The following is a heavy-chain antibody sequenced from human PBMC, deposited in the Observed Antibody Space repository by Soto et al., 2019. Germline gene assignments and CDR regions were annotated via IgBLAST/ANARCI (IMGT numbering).Heavy chain of an antibody. D-gene: IGHD3-10*01. CDR2: IFPSDSDT. CDR3: ARRPGSWFDP. Sequence: GESLKISCKASGYSFTNSWIGWVRQMPGKGLEWMGIIFPSDSDTRYSPSFQGQVTISVDKSISTAYLQWSSLKASDTAMYYCARRPGSWFDPWGQGTLVTVSS. J-gene: IGHJ5*02. CDR1: GYSFTNSW. V-gene: IGHV5-51*01.